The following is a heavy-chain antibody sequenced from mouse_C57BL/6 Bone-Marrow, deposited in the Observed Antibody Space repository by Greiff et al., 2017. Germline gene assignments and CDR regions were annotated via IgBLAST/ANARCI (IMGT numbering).Heavy chain of an antibody. CDR3: ARNWIDYYVSGYIDV. D-gene: IGHD1-1*01. V-gene: IGHV2-9-1*01. J-gene: IGHJ1*03. CDR1: GFSLTSYA. CDR2: IWTGGGT. Sequence: VHLVESGPGLVAPSQSLSITCTVSGFSLTSYAISWVRQPPGKGLEWLGVIWTGGGTNYNSALKSRLSISKDNSKSQVVLKMNSLQTYDTARYYCARNWIDYYVSGYIDVWGTGTTVTVSS.